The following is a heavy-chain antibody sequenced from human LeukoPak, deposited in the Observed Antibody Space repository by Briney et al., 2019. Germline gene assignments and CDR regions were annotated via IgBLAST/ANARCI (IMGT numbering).Heavy chain of an antibody. CDR3: ARAVDGYSGYEGYYFDY. D-gene: IGHD5-12*01. CDR1: GGTFSSYT. J-gene: IGHJ4*02. CDR2: VIPVFGTA. Sequence: SVKVSCKASGGTFSSYTINWVRQAPGQGLEWMGGVIPVFGTANYVQKFQGRVTITADESTSTAYMELSSLRSEDTAVYYCARAVDGYSGYEGYYFDYWGQGTLVTVSS. V-gene: IGHV1-69*13.